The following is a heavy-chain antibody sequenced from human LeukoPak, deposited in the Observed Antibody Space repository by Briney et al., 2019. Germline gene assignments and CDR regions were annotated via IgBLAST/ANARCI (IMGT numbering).Heavy chain of an antibody. CDR2: IKQDGSEK. Sequence: PGGSLRLSCAASGFTFSSYWMSWVRQAPGKGLEWVANIKQDGSEKYYVDSVKGRFTISRDNAKNSLYLQMNSLRAEDTAVYYCARDLPQEGHYYYYGMDVWGQGTTVTVSS. CDR3: ARDLPQEGHYYYYGMDV. J-gene: IGHJ6*02. CDR1: GFTFSSYW. V-gene: IGHV3-7*01.